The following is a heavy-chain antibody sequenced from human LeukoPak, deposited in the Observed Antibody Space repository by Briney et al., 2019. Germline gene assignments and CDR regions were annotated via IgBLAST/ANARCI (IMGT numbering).Heavy chain of an antibody. Sequence: GGSLRLSCAASGFTFSNYAMHWVRQAPGKGLEWVALISYDGSNKYYADSVKGRLTISRDNSKNTLYLQMNSLRAEDTAVYYCAKGLSMVATTRFDYWGQGTLVTVSS. CDR1: GFTFSNYA. D-gene: IGHD5-12*01. J-gene: IGHJ4*02. V-gene: IGHV3-30*04. CDR3: AKGLSMVATTRFDY. CDR2: ISYDGSNK.